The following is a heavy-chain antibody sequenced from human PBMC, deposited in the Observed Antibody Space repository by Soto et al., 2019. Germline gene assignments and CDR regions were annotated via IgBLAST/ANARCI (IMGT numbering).Heavy chain of an antibody. J-gene: IGHJ4*02. D-gene: IGHD1-7*01. CDR2: IYYSGST. CDR3: ARNWNYEYYFDY. V-gene: IGHV4-31*03. CDR1: GGSISSGGYY. Sequence: PSETLSLTCTVSGGSISSGGYYWNWIRQHPGKGLEWIGYIYYSGSTYYNPSLKSRVTISVDTSKNQFSLKLSSVTAADTAVYYCARNWNYEYYFDYWGQGTLVTVSS.